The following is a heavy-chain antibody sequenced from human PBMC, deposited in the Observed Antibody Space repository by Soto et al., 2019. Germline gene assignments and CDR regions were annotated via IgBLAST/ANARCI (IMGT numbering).Heavy chain of an antibody. CDR2: ISYDGSNK. CDR1: GFTFSSYG. V-gene: IGHV3-30*03. J-gene: IGHJ3*02. CDR3: ARPYYYDHNAFDI. Sequence: HPGGSLRLSCAASGFTFSSYGMHWVRQAPGKGLEWVAVISYDGSNKYYADSVKGRFTISRDNSKNTLYLQMNSLRAEDTAVYYSARPYYYDHNAFDIWGQGTMVTVSS. D-gene: IGHD3-22*01.